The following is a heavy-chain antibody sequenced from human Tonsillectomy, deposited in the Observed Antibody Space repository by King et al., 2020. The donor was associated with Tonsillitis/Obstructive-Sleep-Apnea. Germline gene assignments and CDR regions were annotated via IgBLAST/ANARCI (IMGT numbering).Heavy chain of an antibody. D-gene: IGHD6-19*01. CDR3: AKDSGSSGWYGWFDP. J-gene: IGHJ5*02. CDR2: ISWNSGVI. V-gene: IGHV3-9*01. Sequence: VQLVESGGGLVQPGRSLRLSCAVSGFTFDDYAMHWVRQAPGKGLEWVSGISWNSGVIGYADSVKGRFTISRDNAKNSLYLQMNSLRAEDTALYYGAKDSGSSGWYGWFDPWGQGTPVTVSS. CDR1: GFTFDDYA.